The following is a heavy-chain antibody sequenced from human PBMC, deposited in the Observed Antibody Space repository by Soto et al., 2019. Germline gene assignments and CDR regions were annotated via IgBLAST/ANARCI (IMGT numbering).Heavy chain of an antibody. J-gene: IGHJ5*02. CDR2: ISAYNGNT. Sequence: ASVKVSCKASGYTFTSYGISWVQQAPGQGLEWMGWISAYNGNTNYAQKLQGRVTMTTDTSTSTAYMELRSLRSDDTAVYYCAREDYYDSSGSANWFDPWGQGTLVTVSS. D-gene: IGHD3-22*01. CDR1: GYTFTSYG. V-gene: IGHV1-18*01. CDR3: AREDYYDSSGSANWFDP.